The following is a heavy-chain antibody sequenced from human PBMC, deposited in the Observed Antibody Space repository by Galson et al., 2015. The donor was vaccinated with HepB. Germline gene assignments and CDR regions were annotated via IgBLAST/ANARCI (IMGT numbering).Heavy chain of an antibody. CDR1: GGTFSSYG. J-gene: IGHJ3*02. Sequence: SVKVSCKASGGTFSSYGISWVRQAPGQGLEWMGGIIPIFGTANYAQKFQGRVTITADESTNTANMELSRLRSEDTAVYYCASEGGPVGATISFDIWGQGTMVTVSS. D-gene: IGHD1-26*01. CDR3: ASEGGPVGATISFDI. CDR2: IIPIFGTA. V-gene: IGHV1-69*13.